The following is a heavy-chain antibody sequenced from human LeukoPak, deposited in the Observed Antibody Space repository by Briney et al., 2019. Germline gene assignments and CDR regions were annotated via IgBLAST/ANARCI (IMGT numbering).Heavy chain of an antibody. V-gene: IGHV1-18*01. CDR2: ISVSNGNT. D-gene: IGHD3-22*01. CDR1: NYTFTGYG. J-gene: IGHJ4*02. CDR3: ARVRFTTPLYYFDS. Sequence: GASVKVSCKASNYTFTGYGISWVRQAPGQGLEWLGWISVSNGNTNYAQNLQGRVTMTIDTSTSTAYMELRSLRSDDTALYYCARVRFTTPLYYFDSWGQGTLVTVSS.